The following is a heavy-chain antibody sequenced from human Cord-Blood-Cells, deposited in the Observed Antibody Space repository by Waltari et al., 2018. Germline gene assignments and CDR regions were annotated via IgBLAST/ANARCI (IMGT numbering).Heavy chain of an antibody. D-gene: IGHD2-2*01. CDR3: ASLAMLGYCSSTSCYDTNY. J-gene: IGHJ4*02. CDR2: IYYSGST. V-gene: IGHV4-39*01. Sequence: QLQLQESGPGLVKPSETLSLTCTVSGGSISSSSYYWGWIRQPPGKGLEWIGSIYYSGSTYYNPSLKSRVTISVDTSKNQFSLKLSSVTAADTAVYYCASLAMLGYCSSTSCYDTNYWGQGTQVTVSS. CDR1: GGSISSSSYY.